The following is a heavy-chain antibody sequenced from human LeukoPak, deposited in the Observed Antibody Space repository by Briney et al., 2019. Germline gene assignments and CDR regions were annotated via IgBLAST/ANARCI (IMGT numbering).Heavy chain of an antibody. Sequence: GGSLRLSCAASGFTVSSNYMSWVRQAPGKGLEWVSVIYSGGSTYYADSVKGRFTISRDNSKSTLYLQMNSLRAEDTAVYYCASTRGGDRTNDAFDIWGQGTMVTVSS. CDR1: GFTVSSNY. CDR2: IYSGGST. CDR3: ASTRGGDRTNDAFDI. J-gene: IGHJ3*02. V-gene: IGHV3-66*01. D-gene: IGHD3-10*01.